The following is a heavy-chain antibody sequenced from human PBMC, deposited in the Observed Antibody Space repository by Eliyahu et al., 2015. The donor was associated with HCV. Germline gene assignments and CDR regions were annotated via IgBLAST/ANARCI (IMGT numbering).Heavy chain of an antibody. CDR1: GFMLXNXW. D-gene: IGHD3-22*01. J-gene: IGHJ4*02. Sequence: VQLVESGGGLVQPGGSLRLPCEASGFMLXNXWMNWVRQAPGKGLGXVGXSKRKTDGGTTDYAAPVKGRFIISRNDSSNTVYLEMNSLKTEDSGMYYCIKNYYDTTGSPRYWGQGTLVTVSS. V-gene: IGHV3-15*07. CDR3: IKNYYDTTGSPRY. CDR2: SKRKTDGGTT.